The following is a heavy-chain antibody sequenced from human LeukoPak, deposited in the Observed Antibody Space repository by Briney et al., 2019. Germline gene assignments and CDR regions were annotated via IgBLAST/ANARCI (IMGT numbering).Heavy chain of an antibody. CDR2: IKSKTDGGTT. Sequence: GGSLRLSCAASGFTFSDYYMSWIRQAPGKGLEWVGRIKSKTDGGTTDYAAPVKGRFTISRDDSKNTVSLEMNSLKTEDTAVYYCTTSTVTRSAFGVWGQGTMLTVSS. J-gene: IGHJ3*01. V-gene: IGHV3-15*01. CDR3: TTSTVTRSAFGV. CDR1: GFTFSDYY. D-gene: IGHD4-17*01.